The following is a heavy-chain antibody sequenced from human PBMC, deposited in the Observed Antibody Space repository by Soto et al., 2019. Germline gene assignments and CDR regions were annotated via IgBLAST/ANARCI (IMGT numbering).Heavy chain of an antibody. V-gene: IGHV3-23*01. CDR3: AKLGAGPLYYYYYMDV. J-gene: IGHJ6*03. Sequence: EVQLLESGGGLVQPGGSLRLSCAASGFTFSSYAMSWVRQAPGKGLEWVSVISGSGGSTYYADSVKGRFTISRDNSKNTLYLQMNSLRAEDTAVYYCAKLGAGPLYYYYYMDVWGKGTTVTVSS. CDR2: ISGSGGST. CDR1: GFTFSSYA.